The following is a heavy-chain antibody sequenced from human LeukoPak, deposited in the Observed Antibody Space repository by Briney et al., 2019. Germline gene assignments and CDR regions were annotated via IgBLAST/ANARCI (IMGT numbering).Heavy chain of an antibody. Sequence: GGSLRLSCAASGFTFSSYGMHWVRQAPGKGLEWVAVISYLGDDQFYAESVKGRFTISRDNSKKTVFLQMNSLRGEDSAVYFSVKDQSSGPHYYYGMDVWGQGTTVIVSS. CDR1: GFTFSSYG. V-gene: IGHV3-30*18. CDR3: VKDQSSGPHYYYGMDV. D-gene: IGHD6-25*01. J-gene: IGHJ6*02. CDR2: ISYLGDDQ.